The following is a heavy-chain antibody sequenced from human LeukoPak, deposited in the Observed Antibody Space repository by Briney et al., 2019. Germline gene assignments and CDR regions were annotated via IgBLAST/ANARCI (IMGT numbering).Heavy chain of an antibody. Sequence: PGGSLRLSCAASGFTFSSFWMAWVRQVPGKGLEWVANINQDGSERHYVDSLKGRFTVSRDNAKNSLYLQMNTLRAEDTAVYYCARGRSTSGRQYWGQGTLVTVSS. CDR2: INQDGSER. CDR1: GFTFSSFW. V-gene: IGHV3-7*01. J-gene: IGHJ4*02. CDR3: ARGRSTSGRQY. D-gene: IGHD3-10*01.